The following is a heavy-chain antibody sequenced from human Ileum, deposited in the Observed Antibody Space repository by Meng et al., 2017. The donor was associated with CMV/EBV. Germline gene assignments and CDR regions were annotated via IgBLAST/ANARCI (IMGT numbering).Heavy chain of an antibody. D-gene: IGHD1-20*01. V-gene: IGHV3-7*01. CDR2: INVDGSET. CDR3: ARRAGGITRTYFDY. J-gene: IGHJ4*02. Sequence: EWVANINVDGSETYYVDSLKGRFTISRDNAKNSVFLQVNSLRAEDTAFYYCARRAGGITRTYFDYWGQGTLVTVSS.